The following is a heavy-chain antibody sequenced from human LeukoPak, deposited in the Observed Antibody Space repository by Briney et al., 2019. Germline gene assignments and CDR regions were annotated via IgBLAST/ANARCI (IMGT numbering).Heavy chain of an antibody. V-gene: IGHV4-59*01. CDR3: AREGGCSGGSCYRGRFDP. J-gene: IGHJ5*02. CDR1: GGSISSYY. Sequence: SETLSLTCTVSGGSISSYYWSWIRQPPGKGLEWIGYIHYSGSTNYNPSLKSRVTISVDTSKNQFSLKLSSVTAADTAVYYCAREGGCSGGSCYRGRFDPWGQGTLVTVSS. CDR2: IHYSGST. D-gene: IGHD2-15*01.